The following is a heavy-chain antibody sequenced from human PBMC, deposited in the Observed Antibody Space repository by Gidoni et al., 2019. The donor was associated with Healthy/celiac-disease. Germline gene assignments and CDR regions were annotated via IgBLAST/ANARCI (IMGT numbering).Heavy chain of an antibody. Sequence: EVQLVESGGGLVQPGGSLRLSCAASGFTFSSYSMNWVRQAPGKGLEWVSYISSSSSTIYYADSVKGRFTISRDNAKNSLYLQMNSLRAEDTAVYYCARALSGRYYYYGMDVWGQGTTVTVSS. CDR2: ISSSSSTI. J-gene: IGHJ6*02. CDR1: GFTFSSYS. CDR3: ARALSGRYYYYGMDV. V-gene: IGHV3-48*01. D-gene: IGHD1-26*01.